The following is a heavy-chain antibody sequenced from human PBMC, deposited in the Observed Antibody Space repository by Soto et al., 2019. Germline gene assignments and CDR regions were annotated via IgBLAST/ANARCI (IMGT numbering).Heavy chain of an antibody. V-gene: IGHV4-31*03. D-gene: IGHD2-2*01. CDR1: GVSISSGGYY. CDR2: IYDSGST. J-gene: IGHJ5*02. CDR3: ANLGYCSSTSCP. Sequence: SETLSLTCTVSGVSISSGGYYWSWIRQHPGKGLEGIGYIYDSGSTYYNPSLKSRVTISVDTSKNQFSLKLSSVTAADTAVYYCANLGYCSSTSCPWGQGTLVTVSS.